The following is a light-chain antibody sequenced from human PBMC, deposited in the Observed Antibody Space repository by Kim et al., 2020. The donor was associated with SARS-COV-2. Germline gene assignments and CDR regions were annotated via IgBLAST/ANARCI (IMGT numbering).Light chain of an antibody. CDR2: ENN. V-gene: IGLV1-51*02. CDR1: TASIARDY. Sequence: TISSSRSTASIARDYVSWYQQPPGAAPTTVIYENNHRPSGIPDRFSGSNDGTSASLSITGSEIGDEDDYYCYTRYSGSTTVIFGGGTQLTVL. J-gene: IGLJ2*01. CDR3: YTRYSGSTTVI.